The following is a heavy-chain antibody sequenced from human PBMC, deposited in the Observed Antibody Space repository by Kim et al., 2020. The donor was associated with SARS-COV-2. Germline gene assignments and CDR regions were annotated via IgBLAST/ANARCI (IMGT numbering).Heavy chain of an antibody. Sequence: STYYERPVKARFPITGDNSKNPVYLQMKGLRAEDTAVYYCARHDWFDPWGQGTLVTVSS. V-gene: IGHV3-53*01. CDR3: ARHDWFDP. J-gene: IGHJ5*02. CDR2: ST.